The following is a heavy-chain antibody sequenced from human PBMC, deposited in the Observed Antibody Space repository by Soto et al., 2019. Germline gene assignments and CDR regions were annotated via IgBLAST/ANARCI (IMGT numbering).Heavy chain of an antibody. D-gene: IGHD2-2*01. CDR2: IIPAFGRI. J-gene: IGHJ4*02. Sequence: QVQLVQSGAEVKKPGSSVKVSCKVSGGSLKNYAISWVRQARGQGLEWMGGIIPAFGRISYAEKFQGRVTIIADESTGTVYLDLRSLRSEDTAVYNCADLSLGYCITTTCPPDYWGQGTLVTVSS. V-gene: IGHV1-69*12. CDR3: ADLSLGYCITTTCPPDY. CDR1: GGSLKNYA.